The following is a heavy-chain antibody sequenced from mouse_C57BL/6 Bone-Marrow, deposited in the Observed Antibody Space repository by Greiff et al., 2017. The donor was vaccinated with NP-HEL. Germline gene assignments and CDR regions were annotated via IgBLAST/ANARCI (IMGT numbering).Heavy chain of an antibody. CDR1: GFTFSSYA. CDR2: ISSGGDYI. J-gene: IGHJ3*01. V-gene: IGHV5-9-1*02. Sequence: EVNVVESGEGLVKPGGSLKLSCAASGFTFSSYAMSWVRQTPEKRLEWVAYISSGGDYIYYADTVKGRFTISRDNARNTLYLQMSSLKSEDTAMYYCTRDDYDGEAFAYWGQGTLVTVSA. CDR3: TRDDYDGEAFAY. D-gene: IGHD2-4*01.